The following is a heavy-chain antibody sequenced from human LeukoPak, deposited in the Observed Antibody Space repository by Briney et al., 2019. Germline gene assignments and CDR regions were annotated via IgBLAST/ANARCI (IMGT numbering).Heavy chain of an antibody. CDR1: GGSISSYY. D-gene: IGHD3-10*01. V-gene: IGHV4-59*01. CDR2: IYYSGST. J-gene: IGHJ6*03. Sequence: SETLSLTCTVSGGSISSYYWSWIRQPPGKGLEWIGYIYYSGSTNYNPSLKSRVTISVDTSKNQFSLKLSSVTAADTAVYYCARAARGGSGSSPSYYYYMDVWGKGTTVTVSS. CDR3: ARAARGGSGSSPSYYYYMDV.